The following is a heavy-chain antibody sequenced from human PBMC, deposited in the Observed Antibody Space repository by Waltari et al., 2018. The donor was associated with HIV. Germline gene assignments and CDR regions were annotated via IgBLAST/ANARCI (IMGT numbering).Heavy chain of an antibody. J-gene: IGHJ5*02. CDR1: GGSISSGGYY. CDR2: IYYRGGT. D-gene: IGHD2-2*01. V-gene: IGHV4-31*03. CDR3: ARDGGLSSTEGGVDP. Sequence: QVQLQESGPGLVKPSQTLSLTCTVSGGSISSGGYYLSWIRQHPGKGLAWIGYIYYRGGTYDNPSLKSRVTISLDTSKNQFSRKLSSVTAADTAVYYCARDGGLSSTEGGVDPWGQGTLVTVSS.